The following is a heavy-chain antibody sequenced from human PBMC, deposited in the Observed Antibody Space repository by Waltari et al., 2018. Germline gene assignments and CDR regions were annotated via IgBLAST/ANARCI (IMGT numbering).Heavy chain of an antibody. CDR2: ISSSGSTI. Sequence: EVQLVESGGGLVQPGGSLRLSCAASGFPFSSYEMNWVRQAPGKGLGWVSYISSSGSTIYYADSVKGRFTISRDNAKNSLYLQMNSLRAEDTAVYYCARDRYSSGWADYYYYYYMDVWGKGTTVTVSS. CDR1: GFPFSSYE. CDR3: ARDRYSSGWADYYYYYYMDV. D-gene: IGHD6-19*01. J-gene: IGHJ6*03. V-gene: IGHV3-48*03.